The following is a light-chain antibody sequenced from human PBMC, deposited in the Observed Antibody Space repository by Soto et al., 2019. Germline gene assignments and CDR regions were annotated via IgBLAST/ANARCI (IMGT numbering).Light chain of an antibody. CDR2: WAS. CDR3: QQYYSTPRT. CDR1: QSVLYSSNNRNY. Sequence: DIVMTQSPDSLAVSLGERATINCKSSQSVLYSSNNRNYLAWYQQKPGQSPSLLIYWASTRESGVPDRFSGSGSGTEFTLTISSLQAEDVAVYYCQQYYSTPRTFGQGTKVEIK. J-gene: IGKJ1*01. V-gene: IGKV4-1*01.